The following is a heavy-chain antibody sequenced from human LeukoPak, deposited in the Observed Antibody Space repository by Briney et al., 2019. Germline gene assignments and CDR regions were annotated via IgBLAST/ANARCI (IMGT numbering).Heavy chain of an antibody. J-gene: IGHJ5*02. CDR2: MYHSGST. V-gene: IGHV4-38-2*02. CDR1: GYSISSGYY. CDR3: ARDRRSGMFDP. Sequence: PSETLSLTCTVSGYSISSGYYWGWIRQPPGKGLEWIGSMYHSGSTSYNPSLKSRVTISVDTSKNQFSLKLSSVTAADTAVYYCARDRRSGMFDPWGQGTLVTVSS.